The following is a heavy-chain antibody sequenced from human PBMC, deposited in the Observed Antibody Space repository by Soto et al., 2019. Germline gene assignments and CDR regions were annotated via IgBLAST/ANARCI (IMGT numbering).Heavy chain of an antibody. CDR2: IYHSGST. J-gene: IGHJ6*02. V-gene: IGHV4-4*02. CDR3: ARGLDIVVVPAAIGMDV. D-gene: IGHD2-2*02. Sequence: SETLSLNCAVSGGSISSSNWWSWVRQPPGKGLEWIGEIYHSGSTNYNPSLKSRVTISVDKSKNQFSLKLSSVTAADTAVYYCARGLDIVVVPAAIGMDVWGQGTTVTVSS. CDR1: GGSISSSNW.